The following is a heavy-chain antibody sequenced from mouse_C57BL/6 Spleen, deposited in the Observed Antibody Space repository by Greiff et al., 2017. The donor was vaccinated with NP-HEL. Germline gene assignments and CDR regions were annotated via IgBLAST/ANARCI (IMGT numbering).Heavy chain of an antibody. Sequence: VQLQQSGAELVKPGASVKLSCTASGFNIKDYYMHWVKQRTEQGLEWIGRIDPEDGETKYAQKFQGKATITADTSSNTAYLQLSSLTSEDTAVYYCARIVAENWYVDVWGTGTTVTVSS. CDR1: GFNIKDYY. D-gene: IGHD1-1*01. CDR2: IDPEDGET. J-gene: IGHJ1*03. V-gene: IGHV14-2*01. CDR3: ARIVAENWYVDV.